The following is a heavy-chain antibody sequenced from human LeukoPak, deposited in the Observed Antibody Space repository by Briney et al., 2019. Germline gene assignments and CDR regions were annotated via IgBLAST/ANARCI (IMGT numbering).Heavy chain of an antibody. D-gene: IGHD1-26*01. CDR2: INSDGSNT. J-gene: IGHJ4*02. Sequence: PGASLRLSCAASGFTFNNYAMSWVRQAPGKGLVWVSRINSDGSNTIYADSVKGRFTISRDNAKNTLYLQMNSLRAEDTAVYYCSRDLLVGANYWGQGTLVTVSS. CDR3: SRDLLVGANY. V-gene: IGHV3-74*01. CDR1: GFTFNNYA.